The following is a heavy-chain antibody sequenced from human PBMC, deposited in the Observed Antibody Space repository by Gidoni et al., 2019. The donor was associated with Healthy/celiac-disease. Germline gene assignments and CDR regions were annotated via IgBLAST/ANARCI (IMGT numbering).Heavy chain of an antibody. CDR2: IYPGDSDT. V-gene: IGHV5-51*01. D-gene: IGHD3-3*01. J-gene: IGHJ6*02. CDR3: ARHQGRITIFGVVIPEVEWGMDV. Sequence: EVQLVQSGAEVKKPGESLKISCKGSGYSFTSYWIGWVRQMPGKGLEWMGIIYPGDSDTRYSPSFQGQVTISADKSISTAYLQWSSLKASDTAMYYCARHQGRITIFGVVIPEVEWGMDVWGQGTTVTVSS. CDR1: GYSFTSYW.